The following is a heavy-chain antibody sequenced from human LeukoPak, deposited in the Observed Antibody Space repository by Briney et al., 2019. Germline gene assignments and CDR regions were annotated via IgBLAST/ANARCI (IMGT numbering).Heavy chain of an antibody. J-gene: IGHJ4*02. V-gene: IGHV1-69*13. Sequence: ASVKVSCKASGYTFTSHYVHWVRQAPGQGLEWMGGFIPVFGPANYAQKFQGRVTITADESTSTAYMELSSLRSEDTAVYYCARAGEVYNSGSYLEYWGQGTLVTVSS. CDR3: ARAGEVYNSGSYLEY. D-gene: IGHD6-19*01. CDR1: GYTFTSHY. CDR2: FIPVFGPA.